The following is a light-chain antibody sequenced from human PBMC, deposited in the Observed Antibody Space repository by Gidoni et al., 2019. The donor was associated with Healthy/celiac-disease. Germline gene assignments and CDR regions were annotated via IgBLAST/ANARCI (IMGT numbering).Light chain of an antibody. J-gene: IGKJ4*01. V-gene: IGKV1-8*01. CDR1: QGISSY. CDR3: QQYYSYPQA. Sequence: AIRMTQSPSSFSASTGDRVTITCRASQGISSYLAWYQQKPGKAPTLLIYAASTLQSGVPSRFSGSGSGTDFTLTISCLQSEDFATYYCQQYYSYPQAFGGGTKVEIK. CDR2: AAS.